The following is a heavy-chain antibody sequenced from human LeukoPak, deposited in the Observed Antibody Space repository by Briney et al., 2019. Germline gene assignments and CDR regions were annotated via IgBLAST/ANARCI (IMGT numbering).Heavy chain of an antibody. D-gene: IGHD5-12*01. V-gene: IGHV1-69*13. J-gene: IGHJ4*02. CDR3: ARCPWQRDGQGAYYFDY. CDR1: GYTFTDYD. Sequence: SVKVSCKTSGYTFTDYDITWVRQAPGQGLEWMGGIIPVFNTADQAQKFQDRVTITADESTSTAYMELSSLRSEDTAVYYCARCPWQRDGQGAYYFDYWGQGTLVTVSS. CDR2: IIPVFNTA.